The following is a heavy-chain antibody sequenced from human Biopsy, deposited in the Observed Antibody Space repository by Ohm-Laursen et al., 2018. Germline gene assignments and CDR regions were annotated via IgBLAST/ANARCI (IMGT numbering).Heavy chain of an antibody. CDR2: IYYTGKT. CDR1: DGSISGYY. V-gene: IGHV4-59*03. Sequence: GTLSLTCTVSDGSISGYYWSWIRQAPGKGLEWIGFIYYTGKTKSNPSLKSRLTMSVDTSKNQFSLNLTTVTTADTAVYYCAKNSGYSHDYWGPGILVAVPS. CDR3: AKNSGYSHDY. D-gene: IGHD3-22*01. J-gene: IGHJ4*01.